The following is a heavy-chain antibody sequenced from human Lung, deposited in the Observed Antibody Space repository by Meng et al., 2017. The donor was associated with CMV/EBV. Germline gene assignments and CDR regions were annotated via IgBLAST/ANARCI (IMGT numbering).Heavy chain of an antibody. Sequence: ASEKVSCKASGYTFTDHYMYLLRLAPGPRLEWTGWVNPDSGGSLYAHKFQGRVTVTRDTSLSTASMELSSLRSDDTAVYYCARESDSRGANGYFDYWGQGTLVTVSS. J-gene: IGHJ4*02. D-gene: IGHD3-22*01. CDR3: ARESDSRGANGYFDY. CDR2: VNPDSGGS. V-gene: IGHV1-2*02. CDR1: GYTFTDHY.